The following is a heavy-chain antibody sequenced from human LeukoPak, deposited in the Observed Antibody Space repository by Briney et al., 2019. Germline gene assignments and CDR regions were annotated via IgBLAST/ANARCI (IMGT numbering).Heavy chain of an antibody. CDR1: GFTFSSYA. D-gene: IGHD2-2*01. CDR3: VACSSGSCYGDRFDP. Sequence: GGSLRLSCAASGFTFSSYAMSWVRQAPGKGLEWVSSITSSGGSTYYAGSVKGQFTIPRDNSKNTLYLQMNSLRAEDAAVYYCVACSSGSCYGDRFDPWGQGTLVTVSS. CDR2: ITSSGGST. J-gene: IGHJ5*02. V-gene: IGHV3-23*01.